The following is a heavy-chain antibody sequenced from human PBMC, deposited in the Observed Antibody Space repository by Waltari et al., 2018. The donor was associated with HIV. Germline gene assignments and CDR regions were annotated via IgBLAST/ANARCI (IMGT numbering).Heavy chain of an antibody. CDR3: TRARYCGGDCYVPDY. V-gene: IGHV3-74*01. D-gene: IGHD2-21*02. J-gene: IGHJ4*02. CDR1: GFTFSSYG. Sequence: EVHLVESGGDLVQPGGSLRLSCAASGFTFSSYGLHWVRQGLGKGLVWVSRINSDGNRTNYADSVKGRFTISRDNAKNTLYLQMNSLTAEDTAVYYCTRARYCGGDCYVPDYWGQGTLVTVSS. CDR2: INSDGNRT.